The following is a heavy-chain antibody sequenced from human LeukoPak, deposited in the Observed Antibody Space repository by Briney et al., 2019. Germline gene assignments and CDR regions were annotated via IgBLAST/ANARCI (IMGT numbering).Heavy chain of an antibody. CDR2: ISSSSSYI. J-gene: IGHJ3*02. D-gene: IGHD2-15*01. CDR1: GFTFSGYS. Sequence: NPGGSLRLSCAASGFTFSGYSMNWVRQAPGKGLDWVSSISSSSSYIYYADSVKGRFTISRDNAKNSLYLQMDSLRAEDTAVYYCARDLVAAFDIWGQGTMVTVSS. CDR3: ARDLVAAFDI. V-gene: IGHV3-21*01.